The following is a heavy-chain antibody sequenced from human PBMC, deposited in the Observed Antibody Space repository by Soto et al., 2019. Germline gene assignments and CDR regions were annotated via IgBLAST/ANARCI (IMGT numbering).Heavy chain of an antibody. CDR2: ISGSGGST. J-gene: IGHJ4*02. CDR1: GFTFSVYA. V-gene: IGHV3-23*01. D-gene: IGHD3-9*01. CDR3: AKPLTTGYYFPFDY. Sequence: GGSLRLSCAASGFTFSVYAMSWVRQPPGKGLEWVSTISGSGGSTYYADSVKGRFTISRDNSKNTLYLQMNSLRAEDTAVYHCAKPLTTGYYFPFDYWGQGTLVTVSS.